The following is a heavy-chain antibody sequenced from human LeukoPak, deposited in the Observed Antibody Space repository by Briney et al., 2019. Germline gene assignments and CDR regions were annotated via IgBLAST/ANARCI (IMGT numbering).Heavy chain of an antibody. CDR1: GYTFTIYD. Sequence: GASVTVSFKASGYTFTIYDINWVRQATGQGLEWMGWMNPKTGNTGYAQKFQGRVTMTRDTSISTAYMELSSVRSEDTAVYYCERDEYPNGFDIWGQGTMVTVSS. D-gene: IGHD2/OR15-2a*01. CDR3: ERDEYPNGFDI. J-gene: IGHJ3*02. CDR2: MNPKTGNT. V-gene: IGHV1-8*01.